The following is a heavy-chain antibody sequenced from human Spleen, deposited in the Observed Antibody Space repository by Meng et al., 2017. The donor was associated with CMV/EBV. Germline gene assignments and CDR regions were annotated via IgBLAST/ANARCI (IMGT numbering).Heavy chain of an antibody. CDR1: GGSMSSSSYY. V-gene: IGHV4-39*07. J-gene: IGHJ4*02. CDR2: INYSGNL. CDR3: ARGCYTSSCYRGSFDY. Sequence: SETLSLTCTVSGGSMSSSSYYWGWMRQPPGKGLEWIGTINYSGNLYYTPSLRSRVTISLDMSKRQFSLRLNLATAADTAVYYCARGCYTSSCYRGSFDYWGQGKLVTVSS. D-gene: IGHD2-2*01.